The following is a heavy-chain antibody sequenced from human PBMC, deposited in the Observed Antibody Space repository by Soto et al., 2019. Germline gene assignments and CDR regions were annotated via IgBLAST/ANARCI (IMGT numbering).Heavy chain of an antibody. D-gene: IGHD1-7*01. V-gene: IGHV4-39*01. Sequence: SETLSLTCTVSGGSISSSSYYWGWIRQPPGKGLEWIGSIDYSGSTYYNPSLKSRVTISVDTSKNQFSLKLSSVTAADTAVYYCARHLEGWNYSVDFSLNWFDPWGQGTLVTVSS. CDR3: ARHLEGWNYSVDFSLNWFDP. CDR2: IDYSGST. J-gene: IGHJ5*02. CDR1: GGSISSSSYY.